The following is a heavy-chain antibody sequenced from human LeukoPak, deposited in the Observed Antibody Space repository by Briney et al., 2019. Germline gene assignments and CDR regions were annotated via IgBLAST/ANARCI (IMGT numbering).Heavy chain of an antibody. Sequence: LSLTCTASGASFNSDDQYWNWIRQSPGKGLEWIGSIHPSGMLYNNPSLESRVTMSRDTSKNQFSLNLNSVTAADTAVYYCARGGCSGGSCYSDYWGQGTLVAVPP. D-gene: IGHD2-15*01. J-gene: IGHJ4*02. CDR1: GASFNSDDQY. V-gene: IGHV4-31*03. CDR3: ARGGCSGGSCYSDY. CDR2: IHPSGML.